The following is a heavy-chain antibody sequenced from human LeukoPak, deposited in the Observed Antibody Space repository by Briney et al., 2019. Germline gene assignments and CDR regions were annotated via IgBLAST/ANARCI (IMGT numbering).Heavy chain of an antibody. V-gene: IGHV4-30-4*08. Sequence: SETLSLTCAVYGGSFSGYYWSWIRQHPGKGLEWIGYIYYSGSTYYNPSLKSRVTISVDTSKNQFSLKLSSVTAADTAVYYCARAWSTVLLWFGELFNPGKNWYFDLWGRGTLVTVSS. CDR2: IYYSGST. CDR3: ARAWSTVLLWFGELFNPGKNWYFDL. CDR1: GGSFSGYY. J-gene: IGHJ2*01. D-gene: IGHD3-10*01.